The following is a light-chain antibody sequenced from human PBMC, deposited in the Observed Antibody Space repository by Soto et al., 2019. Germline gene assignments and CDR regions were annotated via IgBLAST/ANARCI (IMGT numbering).Light chain of an antibody. Sequence: IKMTQSPSTLSASVGDRVTITCRASQSISSWLAWYQQKPGKAPKLLIYKASSLESGVPSRFSGSGSGTEFTLTISSLQAEDVAVYYCQQYYTTPLTFGGGTKVDIK. CDR1: QSISSW. CDR3: QQYYTTPLT. V-gene: IGKV1-5*03. CDR2: KAS. J-gene: IGKJ4*01.